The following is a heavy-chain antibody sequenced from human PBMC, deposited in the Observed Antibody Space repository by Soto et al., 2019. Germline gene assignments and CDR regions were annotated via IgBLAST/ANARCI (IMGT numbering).Heavy chain of an antibody. D-gene: IGHD2-15*01. CDR2: IYSGGST. CDR1: GFTVSSNY. V-gene: IGHV3-66*01. J-gene: IGHJ4*02. CDR3: ASGRCSGGSCLDY. Sequence: GGSLRLSCAASGFTVSSNYISWVRQAPGKGLEWVSVIYSGGSTYYADSGKGRFTISRDNSKNTLYLQMNSLRAEDTAVYYCASGRCSGGSCLDYWGQGTLVTVSS.